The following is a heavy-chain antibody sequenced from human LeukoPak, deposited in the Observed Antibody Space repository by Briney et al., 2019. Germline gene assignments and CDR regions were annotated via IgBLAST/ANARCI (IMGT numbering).Heavy chain of an antibody. CDR1: GFTVSSNY. CDR2: IYSGGST. V-gene: IGHV3-66*01. J-gene: IGHJ4*02. D-gene: IGHD3-22*01. Sequence: GGSLRLSCAASGFTVSSNYMSWVRQAPGKGLEWVSVIYSGGSTYYADSVKGRFTISRDNSKNTLYLQMNSLRPEDTAVYYCARGPRFGIRMIVVVTKGHFDYWGQGTLVTVSS. CDR3: ARGPRFGIRMIVVVTKGHFDY.